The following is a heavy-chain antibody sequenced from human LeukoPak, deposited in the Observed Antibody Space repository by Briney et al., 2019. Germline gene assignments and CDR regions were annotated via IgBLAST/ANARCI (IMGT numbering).Heavy chain of an antibody. Sequence: GGSLRLSCAASGFTFSSYWMHWVRQAPGKGLVWVSRINTDGSSTSYADSAKGRFTISRDNAKNSLYLQMNSLRVEDTALYYCTKDMRRRNGDYYDPYFDCWGQGTLVTVSS. D-gene: IGHD3-22*01. CDR3: TKDMRRRNGDYYDPYFDC. J-gene: IGHJ4*02. V-gene: IGHV3-74*01. CDR1: GFTFSSYW. CDR2: INTDGSST.